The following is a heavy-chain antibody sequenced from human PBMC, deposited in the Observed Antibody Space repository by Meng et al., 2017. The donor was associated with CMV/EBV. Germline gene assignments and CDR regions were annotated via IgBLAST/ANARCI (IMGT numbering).Heavy chain of an antibody. CDR2: IYYSRRT. Sequence: TVSGGSVSSGSYYWSWVRQPPGQGLEWIGYIYYSRRTTYNPSLKSRVTISVDTSKNQFSLKLSSVTAADTAVYYCARIVLGTGGFDDWGQGTLVTVS. CDR3: ARIVLGTGGFDD. V-gene: IGHV4-61*01. D-gene: IGHD7-27*01. CDR1: GGSVSSGSYY. J-gene: IGHJ4*02.